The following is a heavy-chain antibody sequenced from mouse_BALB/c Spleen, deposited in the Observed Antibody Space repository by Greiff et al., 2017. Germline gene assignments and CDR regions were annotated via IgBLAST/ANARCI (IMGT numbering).Heavy chain of an antibody. CDR2: ISYSGST. J-gene: IGHJ4*01. Sequence: EVKLQESGPGLVKPSQSLSLTCTVTGYSITSDYAWNWIRQFPGNKLEWMGYISYSGSTSYNPSLKSRISITRDTSKNQFFLQLNSVTTEDTATYYCAREGITTDYAMDYWGQGTSVTVSS. CDR3: AREGITTDYAMDY. D-gene: IGHD2-4*01. CDR1: GYSITSDYA. V-gene: IGHV3-2*02.